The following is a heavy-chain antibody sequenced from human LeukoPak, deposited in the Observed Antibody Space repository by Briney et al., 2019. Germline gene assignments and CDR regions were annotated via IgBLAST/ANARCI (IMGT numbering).Heavy chain of an antibody. CDR3: ARAIADSINP. Sequence: GGSLRLSCAASGFTFNLYAMSWVRQSPGKGLVWVSRINSDGSSTSYADSVKGRFTISRDNAKNTLYLQMNSLRAEDTAVYYCARAIADSINPWGQGTLVTVSS. CDR2: INSDGSST. CDR1: GFTFNLYA. J-gene: IGHJ5*02. V-gene: IGHV3-74*01. D-gene: IGHD6-13*01.